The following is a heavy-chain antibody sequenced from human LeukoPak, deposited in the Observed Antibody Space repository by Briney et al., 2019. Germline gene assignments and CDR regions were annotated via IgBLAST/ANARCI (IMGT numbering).Heavy chain of an antibody. CDR3: VKGAPFDF. CDR1: GFTFSGSW. V-gene: IGHV3-74*01. D-gene: IGHD3-16*01. J-gene: IGHJ4*02. Sequence: GGSLSLSCAASGFTFSGSWMYWVRQASGKGLVWVSRINGDGSSTAYADSVKGRFTIPRDNAKNSLYLQMHSLRAEDTALYYCVKGAPFDFWGQGTLVTVSS. CDR2: INGDGSST.